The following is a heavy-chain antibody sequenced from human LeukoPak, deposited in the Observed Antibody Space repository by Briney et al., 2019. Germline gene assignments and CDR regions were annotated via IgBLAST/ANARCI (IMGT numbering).Heavy chain of an antibody. V-gene: IGHV1-46*01. Sequence: ASVKVSCKAFGYTFTSNYMHWVRQAPGQGPEWMGVISPSGGSTTYAQKFQGRVTLTRDMSTSTDYLELSSLRSEDTAVYYCARAGFSSGWQYNWFDPWGQGTLVTVSS. CDR1: GYTFTSNY. CDR3: ARAGFSSGWQYNWFDP. D-gene: IGHD6-19*01. J-gene: IGHJ5*02. CDR2: ISPSGGST.